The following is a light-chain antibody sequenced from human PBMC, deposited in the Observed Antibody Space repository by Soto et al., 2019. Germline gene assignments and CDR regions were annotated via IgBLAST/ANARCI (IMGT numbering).Light chain of an antibody. CDR3: QQYINYPWT. CDR1: ESVRTC. V-gene: IGKV1-5*03. Sequence: IQMTQSPSTLSASVGDRVTITCRASESVRTCLAWYQQKPGKAPNLLIHTASTLESGVPSRFGGGGSGTEFTLTISSLQPDDFAIYYCQQYINYPWTFGQGTKVDIK. J-gene: IGKJ1*01. CDR2: TAS.